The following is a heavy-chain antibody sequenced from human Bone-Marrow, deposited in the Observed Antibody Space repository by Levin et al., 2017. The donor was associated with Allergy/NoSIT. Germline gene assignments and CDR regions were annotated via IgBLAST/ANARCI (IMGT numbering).Heavy chain of an antibody. CDR2: ISYDGSNK. CDR1: GFTFSSYG. CDR3: AKDSGSYAGGY. V-gene: IGHV3-30*18. D-gene: IGHD1-26*01. Sequence: GGSLRLSCAASGFTFSSYGMHWVRQAPGKGLEWVAVISYDGSNKYYADSVKGRFTISRDNSKNTLYLQMNSLRAEDTAVYYCAKDSGSYAGGYWGQGTLVTVSS. J-gene: IGHJ4*02.